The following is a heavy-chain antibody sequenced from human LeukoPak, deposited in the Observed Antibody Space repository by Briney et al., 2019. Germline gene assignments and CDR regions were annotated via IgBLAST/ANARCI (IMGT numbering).Heavy chain of an antibody. Sequence: GESLKISCKGSGSSFANYWIGWVRQMPGKGLEWMGFIYPGDSDARYSPSFQGQVTLSADKSINTAYLQWSSLRASDTAMYYCATKLHGDYFDYWGQGSLVTVSS. CDR3: ATKLHGDYFDY. CDR2: IYPGDSDA. J-gene: IGHJ4*02. D-gene: IGHD4-17*01. V-gene: IGHV5-51*01. CDR1: GSSFANYW.